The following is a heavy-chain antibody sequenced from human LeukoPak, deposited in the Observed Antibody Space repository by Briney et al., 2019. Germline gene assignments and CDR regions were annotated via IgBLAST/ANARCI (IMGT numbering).Heavy chain of an antibody. CDR1: GFTFSSYS. D-gene: IGHD3-22*01. CDR2: ISSSSSYI. V-gene: IGHV3-21*01. Sequence: PGGSLRLSCAASGFTFSSYSMNWVRQAPGKGLEWVSSISSSSSYIYYADSVKGRFTISRDNAKNSLYLQMNSLRAEDTAVYYCAGGYYDSSGYYPPYYFDYWGQGTLVTVSS. J-gene: IGHJ4*02. CDR3: AGGYYDSSGYYPPYYFDY.